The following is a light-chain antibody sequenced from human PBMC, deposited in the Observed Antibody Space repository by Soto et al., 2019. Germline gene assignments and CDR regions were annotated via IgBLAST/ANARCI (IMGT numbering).Light chain of an antibody. Sequence: GDTARLTWWASQSVSSSYLTWYRQKPGQAPRLHIYGASTRATGIPARFSGSGSGTDFTLTISSLQPEDFAVYYCQQYGSSLTSGGGTKV. V-gene: IGKV3-20*01. CDR1: QSVSSSY. CDR3: QQYGSSLT. CDR2: GAS. J-gene: IGKJ4*01.